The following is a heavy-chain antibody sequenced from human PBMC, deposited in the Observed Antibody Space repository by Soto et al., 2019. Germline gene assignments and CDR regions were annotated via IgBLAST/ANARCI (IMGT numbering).Heavy chain of an antibody. CDR3: AKHAAAAAPDY. V-gene: IGHV3-23*01. J-gene: IGHJ4*02. D-gene: IGHD6-13*01. Sequence: GGSLRLSCAASGFTFSSYGMHWVRQAPGKGLEWVSLISGSGGGTYYADSVKGRFTISRDNSKNTLYLQMDSLRAEDTAVYYCAKHAAAAAPDYWGQGTLVTVSS. CDR1: GFTFSSYG. CDR2: ISGSGGGT.